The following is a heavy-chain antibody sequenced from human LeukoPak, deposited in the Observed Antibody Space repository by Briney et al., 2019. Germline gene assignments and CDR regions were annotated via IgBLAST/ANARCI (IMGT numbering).Heavy chain of an antibody. D-gene: IGHD3-22*01. CDR2: IYPGDSDT. CDR1: GYSFASYW. CDR3: ARHTFYYDNSGLDY. Sequence: GDSLKISCKGSGYSFASYWIGWVRQMPGKGLEWMGIIYPGDSDTRYSPSFQGQVTISPDKSISTAYLQWSSLRASDTAMYYCARHTFYYDNSGLDYWGQGTLVTVSS. V-gene: IGHV5-51*01. J-gene: IGHJ4*02.